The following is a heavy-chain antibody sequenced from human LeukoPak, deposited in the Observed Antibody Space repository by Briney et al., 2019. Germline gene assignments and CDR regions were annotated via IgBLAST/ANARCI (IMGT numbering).Heavy chain of an antibody. J-gene: IGHJ4*02. D-gene: IGHD4-17*01. Sequence: SETLSLTCAVSGDSVSSRNWWSWVRQSPGKGLEWIGEIYHGGSTNYDPSLKSRVTISVDKSKNQFSLKLSSVTAADTAVYYCARYHPEELDSGDLYYFDYWGQGTLVTVSP. CDR2: IYHGGST. CDR3: ARYHPEELDSGDLYYFDY. V-gene: IGHV4-4*02. CDR1: GDSVSSRNW.